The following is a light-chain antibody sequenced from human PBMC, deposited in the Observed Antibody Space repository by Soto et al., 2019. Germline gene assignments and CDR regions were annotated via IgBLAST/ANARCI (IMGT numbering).Light chain of an antibody. V-gene: IGLV2-11*01. CDR1: TSDVGGYNY. CDR2: DVN. J-gene: IGLJ1*01. Sequence: QSALTQPRSVSGSPGQSVTISCTGTTSDVGGYNYVSWYQQHPGKAPKLMIYDVNKWPSGVPDRFSGSKSGNTPSLTISGLQAEDEADYYCCSYVGSYTYVFGSGTKLTVL. CDR3: CSYVGSYTYV.